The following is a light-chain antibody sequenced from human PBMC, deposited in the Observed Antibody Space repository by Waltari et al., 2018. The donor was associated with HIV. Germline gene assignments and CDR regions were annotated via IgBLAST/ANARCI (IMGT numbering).Light chain of an antibody. CDR2: RAS. J-gene: IGKJ1*01. V-gene: IGKV1-5*03. CDR1: ENINTF. CDR3: QHYTSSFRT. Sequence: DIHLPQSPSTLSVSVGDRVTTTCRASENINTFLVWYQQKPGKAPRLLIFRASTLQNGVPSRFIGSGSGTDFTLTISSLQPDDFATYYCQHYTSSFRTFGQGTRVDMK.